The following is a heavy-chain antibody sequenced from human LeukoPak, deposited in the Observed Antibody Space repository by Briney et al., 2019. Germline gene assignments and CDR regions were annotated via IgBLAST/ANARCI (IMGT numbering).Heavy chain of an antibody. D-gene: IGHD2-15*01. CDR3: ANAYCSGGSSYSVPTANFDY. CDR2: ISYDGSNK. CDR1: GFTFSSYG. V-gene: IGHV3-30*18. Sequence: GGSLRLSCAASGFTFSSYGMHWVRQAPGKGLEWVAVISYDGSNKYYADSVKGRFTISRDNSKNTLYLQMNSLRAEDTAVYYCANAYCSGGSSYSVPTANFDYWGQGTLVTVSS. J-gene: IGHJ4*02.